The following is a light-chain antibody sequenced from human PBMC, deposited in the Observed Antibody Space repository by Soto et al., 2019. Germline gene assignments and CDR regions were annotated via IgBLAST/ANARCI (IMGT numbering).Light chain of an antibody. Sequence: QSALTQPASVSGSPGQSITISCTGTSSDVGSYDLVSWYQQHPGKAPKLIIYEVTKRPSGVSNRFSGSKSGNTASLTISGLQAEDEADYYCCSYAGSPTYVVFGGGIKLTVL. V-gene: IGLV2-23*02. J-gene: IGLJ2*01. CDR1: SSDVGSYDL. CDR2: EVT. CDR3: CSYAGSPTYVV.